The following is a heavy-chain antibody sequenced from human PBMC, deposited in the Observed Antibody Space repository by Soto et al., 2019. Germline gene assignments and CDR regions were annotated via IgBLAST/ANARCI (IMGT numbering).Heavy chain of an antibody. CDR3: ATCHLREHAYDI. Sequence: DVHLVESGGGLIQPGGSLRLSCVASGLTVSGKKYVAWVRQAPGKGPEWVSGVYDLDGTYYADSVRGRFTIFIGNSRTTVWLQMRNLSPEVTALYCWATCHLREHAYDIWGRGTMVTVSS. V-gene: IGHV3-53*01. CDR1: GLTVSGKKY. D-gene: IGHD4-17*01. CDR2: VYDLDGT. J-gene: IGHJ3*02.